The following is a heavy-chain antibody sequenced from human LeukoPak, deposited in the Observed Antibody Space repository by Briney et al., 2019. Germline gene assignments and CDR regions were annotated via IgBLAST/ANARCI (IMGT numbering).Heavy chain of an antibody. CDR1: GFGFSGYW. V-gene: IGHV3-7*01. J-gene: IGHJ4*02. CDR3: ATDGGPFDH. Sequence: PGGSLRLPCAGSGFGFSGYWMSWVRQVPGKGLEWVANIKQDASESYYADSVRGRFTISRDNARNYQYLQMNSLRVEDTAIYYCATDGGPFDHWGQGILVTVSS. CDR2: IKQDASES. D-gene: IGHD3-3*01.